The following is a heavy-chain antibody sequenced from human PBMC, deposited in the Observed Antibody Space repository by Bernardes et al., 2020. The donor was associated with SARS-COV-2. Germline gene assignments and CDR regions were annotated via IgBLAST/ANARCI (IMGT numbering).Heavy chain of an antibody. J-gene: IGHJ3*02. D-gene: IGHD1-26*01. CDR3: AVSGSYYDAFDI. CDR1: GFSLSTSGVG. V-gene: IGHV2-5*02. Sequence: GPTLEKPTQTLTLTCTFSGFSLSTSGVGVGWIRQPPGKALEWLALIYWDDDKRYSPSLKSRLTITKDTSKNQVVLTMTNMDPVDTATYYCAVSGSYYDAFDIWGQGTMVTVSS. CDR2: IYWDDDK.